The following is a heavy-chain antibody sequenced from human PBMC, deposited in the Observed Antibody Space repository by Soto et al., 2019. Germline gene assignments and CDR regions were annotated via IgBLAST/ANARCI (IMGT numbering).Heavy chain of an antibody. CDR1: GFTFSTYA. J-gene: IGHJ4*02. D-gene: IGHD5-12*01. V-gene: IGHV3-23*01. Sequence: EVQLLESGGGLVQPGGSLRLSCAASGFTFSTYAMSWFRQAPGKGLEWVSAISGSGGGTYYADSVKGRFTISRDNSKNTLYLQMNSLRAEDTAVYYCAKDRCGYDVDYFDYGCQGTLGTVSS. CDR3: AKDRCGYDVDYFDY. CDR2: ISGSGGGT.